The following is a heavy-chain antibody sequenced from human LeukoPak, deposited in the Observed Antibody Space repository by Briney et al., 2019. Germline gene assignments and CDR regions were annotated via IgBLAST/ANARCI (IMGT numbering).Heavy chain of an antibody. D-gene: IGHD2-21*02. V-gene: IGHV4-34*01. CDR1: GGSFSCYY. Sequence: PETLSLTCAVYGGSFSCYYWSWIRQPPGKGLEWIGEINHSGSTNYNPSLKSRVTISVDTSKNQFSLKLSSVTAADTAVYYCARGGAYCGGDCYSDYWGQGTLVTVSS. J-gene: IGHJ4*02. CDR3: ARGGAYCGGDCYSDY. CDR2: INHSGST.